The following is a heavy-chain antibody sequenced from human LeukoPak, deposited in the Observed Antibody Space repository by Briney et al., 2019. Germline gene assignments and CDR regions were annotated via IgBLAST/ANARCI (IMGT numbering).Heavy chain of an antibody. J-gene: IGHJ6*03. D-gene: IGHD5-18*01. V-gene: IGHV1-18*01. Sequence: GASVTVSCKASGYTFSSYGISWVRQAPGQGLEWMGWISANNGNTNYAQKLQGRVTITTDTSTNTGYMELRSLRSDDTAVYYCARRGYTYGFHGPYYMDVWGKGTTVTISS. CDR1: GYTFSSYG. CDR2: ISANNGNT. CDR3: ARRGYTYGFHGPYYMDV.